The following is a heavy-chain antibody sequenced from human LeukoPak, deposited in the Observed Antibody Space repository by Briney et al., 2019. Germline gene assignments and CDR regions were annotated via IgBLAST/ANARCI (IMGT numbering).Heavy chain of an antibody. CDR1: GGSISSYY. CDR2: IYYSGST. Sequence: SETLSLTCTVSGGSISSYYWSWIRQPPGKGLEWIRYIYYSGSTNYNPSLKSRVTISVDTSKNQFSLKLSSVTAADTAVYYCARRNSSSWPWGGDWFDPWGQGTLVTVSS. V-gene: IGHV4-59*01. D-gene: IGHD6-13*01. J-gene: IGHJ5*02. CDR3: ARRNSSSWPWGGDWFDP.